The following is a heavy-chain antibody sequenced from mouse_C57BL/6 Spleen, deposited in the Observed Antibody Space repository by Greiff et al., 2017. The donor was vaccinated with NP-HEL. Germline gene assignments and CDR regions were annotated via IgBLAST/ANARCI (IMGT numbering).Heavy chain of an antibody. J-gene: IGHJ3*01. Sequence: EVKLMESGGGLVQPGGSMKLSCVASGFTFSNYWMNWVRQSPEKGLEWVAQIRLKSDNYATHYAESVKGRFTISRDDSKSSVYLQMNNLRAEDTGIYYCTGPGHYSNVFAYWGQGTLVTVSA. CDR1: GFTFSNYW. V-gene: IGHV6-3*01. CDR2: IRLKSDNYAT. D-gene: IGHD2-5*01. CDR3: TGPGHYSNVFAY.